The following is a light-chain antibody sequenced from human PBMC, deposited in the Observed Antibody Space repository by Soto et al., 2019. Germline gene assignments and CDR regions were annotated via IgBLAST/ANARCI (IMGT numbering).Light chain of an antibody. CDR3: QRVPTRLLVT. CDR2: GAS. J-gene: IGKJ4*01. Sequence: GTVSVTQRVKTTVSCGASQSVSSNLAWYQQKPGQAPRLLIYGASTRATGIPARFSGSGYGTEFTLTISAVSSDVLTLYSCQRVPTRLLVTIAGGTKVDIK. V-gene: IGKV3-15*01. CDR1: QSVSSN.